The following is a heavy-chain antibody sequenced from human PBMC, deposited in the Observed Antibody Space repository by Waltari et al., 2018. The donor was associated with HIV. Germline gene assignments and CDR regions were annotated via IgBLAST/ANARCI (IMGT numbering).Heavy chain of an antibody. CDR1: GFTFSSYW. CDR2: IKQDGSEK. D-gene: IGHD2-8*01. Sequence: EVQLVESGGGLVQPGGSLRLSCAASGFTFSSYWMSWVRQAPGKGREWVANIKQDGSEKYYVDSRKGRFTISRDNAKNSLYLQINSLRAEDTAVYYCAGRSPARRLNWFDPWGQGTLVIVSS. V-gene: IGHV3-7*01. J-gene: IGHJ5*02. CDR3: AGRSPARRLNWFDP.